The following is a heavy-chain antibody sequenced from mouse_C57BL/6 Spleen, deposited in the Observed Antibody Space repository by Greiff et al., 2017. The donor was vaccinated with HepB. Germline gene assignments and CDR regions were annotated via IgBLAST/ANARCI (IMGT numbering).Heavy chain of an antibody. Sequence: VQRVESGAELVMPGASVKLSCKASGYTFTSYWMHWVKQRPGQGLEWIGEIDPSDSYTNYNQKFKGKSTLTVDKSSSTAYMQLSSLTSEDSAVYYCARAGTVDYWGQGTTLTVSS. V-gene: IGHV1-69*01. CDR3: ARAGTVDY. J-gene: IGHJ2*01. D-gene: IGHD4-1*01. CDR2: IDPSDSYT. CDR1: GYTFTSYW.